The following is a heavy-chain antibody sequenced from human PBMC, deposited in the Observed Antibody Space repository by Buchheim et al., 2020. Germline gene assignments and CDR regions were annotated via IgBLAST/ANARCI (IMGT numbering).Heavy chain of an antibody. CDR3: ARNIMGSSTFDY. CDR1: GGSISSDGYS. CDR2: VYHSGNT. Sequence: QLQLQESGSRLVKPSQTLSLTCVVSGGSISSDGYSWNWIRQPPGKALEWIGYVYHSGNTNYNPSLKSRVTISLDRSTNQFSLRLTSVTAADTAVYYCARNIMGSSTFDYWGQGT. D-gene: IGHD1-26*01. J-gene: IGHJ4*02. V-gene: IGHV4-30-2*01.